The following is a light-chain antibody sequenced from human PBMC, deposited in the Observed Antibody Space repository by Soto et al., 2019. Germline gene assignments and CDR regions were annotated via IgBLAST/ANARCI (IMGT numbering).Light chain of an antibody. V-gene: IGKV3-11*01. CDR1: QSVSSY. CDR2: DAS. CDR3: QQRSNWPPFT. J-gene: IGKJ3*01. Sequence: EIVLTKSPATPSLSPDEKATLSCRASQSVSSYLAWYQQKPGQAPRLLIYDASNRATGIPARFSGSGSGTDFTLTISSLEPEDFAVYYCQQRSNWPPFTFGPGTKVDIK.